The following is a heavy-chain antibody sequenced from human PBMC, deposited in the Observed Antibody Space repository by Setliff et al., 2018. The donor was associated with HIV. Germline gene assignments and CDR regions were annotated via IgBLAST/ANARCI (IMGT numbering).Heavy chain of an antibody. J-gene: IGHJ6*02. V-gene: IGHV3-7*03. Sequence: PGGSLRLSCVVSGFSFSNFWMSWVRQTPGKGLESLAIISTDGSNKQYLNSVRGRFTISRDNAKNSLFLQMDNLRAEDAAVYYCARTTSNSYRYHYYYSMDVWGQGTTVTVSS. D-gene: IGHD4-4*01. CDR2: ISTDGSNK. CDR1: GFSFSNFW. CDR3: ARTTSNSYRYHYYYSMDV.